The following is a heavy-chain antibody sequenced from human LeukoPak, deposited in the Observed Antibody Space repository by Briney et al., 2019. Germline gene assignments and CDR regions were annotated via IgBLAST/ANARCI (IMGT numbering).Heavy chain of an antibody. V-gene: IGHV1-2*02. J-gene: IGHJ4*02. CDR1: GYTFTGYY. D-gene: IGHD6-13*01. Sequence: EASVTVSCKASGYTFTGYYMHWVRQAPGQGLEWMGWINPNSGGTNYAQKFQGRVTMTRDTSISTAYMELSRLRSDDTAVYYCARELIAAAGRDLFDYWGQGTLVTVSS. CDR2: INPNSGGT. CDR3: ARELIAAAGRDLFDY.